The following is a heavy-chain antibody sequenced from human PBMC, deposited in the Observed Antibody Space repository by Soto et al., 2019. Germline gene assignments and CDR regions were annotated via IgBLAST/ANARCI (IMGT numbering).Heavy chain of an antibody. V-gene: IGHV4-34*01. D-gene: IGHD6-13*01. CDR1: GGSFTYYY. CDR3: ARNGGSTWYYFDS. Sequence: PYQTLSVSFGFDGGSFTYYYGCLLRQSPGKGLEWIGEVSHRGSTNYSPSLKSRVTISIDTSKNQFFLKLNSVTAADTGMYYCARNGGSTWYYFDSWGQGTVVTVSS. CDR2: VSHRGST. J-gene: IGHJ4*02.